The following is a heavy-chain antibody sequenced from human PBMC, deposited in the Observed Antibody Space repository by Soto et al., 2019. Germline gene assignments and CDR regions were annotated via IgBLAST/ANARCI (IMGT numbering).Heavy chain of an antibody. CDR2: ISAYNGNT. Sequence: ASVKVSCKASGYTFTSYGISWVRQAPGQGLEWVGWISAYNGNTNYAQKLQGRVTMTTDTSTSTAYMELRSLRSDDTAVYYCARDRGYYDFWSGYYQGHNYGMDVWGQGTTVTVSS. V-gene: IGHV1-18*01. J-gene: IGHJ6*02. D-gene: IGHD3-3*01. CDR1: GYTFTSYG. CDR3: ARDRGYYDFWSGYYQGHNYGMDV.